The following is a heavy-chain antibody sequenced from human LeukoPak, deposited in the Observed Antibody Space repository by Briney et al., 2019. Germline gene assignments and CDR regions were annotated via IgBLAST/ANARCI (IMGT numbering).Heavy chain of an antibody. Sequence: SETLSLTCTVSGYSISSGYYWGWIRQPPGKGLEWIGSIYHSGSTYYNPSLKSRVTISVDTSKNQFSLKLSSVTAADTAVYYCARVEVTATPLDCWGQGTLVTVSS. CDR1: GYSISSGYY. V-gene: IGHV4-38-2*02. CDR2: IYHSGST. D-gene: IGHD2-21*02. J-gene: IGHJ4*02. CDR3: ARVEVTATPLDC.